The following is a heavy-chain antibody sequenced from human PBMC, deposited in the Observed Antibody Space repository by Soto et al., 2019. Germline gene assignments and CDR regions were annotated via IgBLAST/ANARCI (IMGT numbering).Heavy chain of an antibody. CDR3: AKEQAAAGTRMDAFDI. CDR2: ISGSGGST. Sequence: GGSLRLSCAASGFTFSSYAMSWVRQAPGKGLEWVSAISGSGGSTYYADSVKGRFTISRDNSKNTLYLQMNSLRAEDTAVYYCAKEQAAAGTRMDAFDIWGQGTMVTVSS. CDR1: GFTFSSYA. J-gene: IGHJ3*02. D-gene: IGHD6-13*01. V-gene: IGHV3-23*01.